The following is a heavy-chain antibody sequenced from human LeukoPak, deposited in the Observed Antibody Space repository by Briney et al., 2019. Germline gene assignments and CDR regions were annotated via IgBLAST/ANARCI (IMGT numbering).Heavy chain of an antibody. J-gene: IGHJ4*02. CDR2: MNPNSGNT. Sequence: ASVKVSCKASGYTFTSYDINWVRQATGQGLEWMGWMNPNSGNTGYAQKLQGRVTMTTDTSTSTAYMELRSLRSDDTAVYYCARGEYYYGSGSYTYWGQGTLVTVSS. V-gene: IGHV1-8*01. CDR3: ARGEYYYGSGSYTY. CDR1: GYTFTSYD. D-gene: IGHD3-10*01.